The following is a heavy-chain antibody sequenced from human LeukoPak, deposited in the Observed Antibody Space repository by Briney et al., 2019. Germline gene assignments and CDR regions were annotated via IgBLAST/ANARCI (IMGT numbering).Heavy chain of an antibody. J-gene: IGHJ4*02. V-gene: IGHV3-23*01. CDR3: ARADYYDFHFDY. CDR1: GFTFSSYG. D-gene: IGHD3-22*01. CDR2: ISGSGGST. Sequence: GGSLRLSCAASGFTFSSYGMSWVRQAPGKGLEWVSAISGSGGSTYYADSVKGRFTISRDNSKNTLYLQMNSLRAEDTAVYYRARADYYDFHFDYWGQGTLVTVSS.